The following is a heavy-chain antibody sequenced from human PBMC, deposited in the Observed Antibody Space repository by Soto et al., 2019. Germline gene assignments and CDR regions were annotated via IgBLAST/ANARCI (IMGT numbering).Heavy chain of an antibody. V-gene: IGHV4-4*07. D-gene: IGHD3-22*01. CDR3: ARGRDIGYYDSSGYYSDWFDP. J-gene: IGHJ5*02. Sequence: PSETLSLTCTVSDGSISTYFCNWIRQPAGKGLEWIGRIDNSGNTNYNPSLKSRVTMSADTSRNQFSLKLNSVTAADTAVYYCARGRDIGYYDSSGYYSDWFDPWGQGTLVTVSS. CDR1: DGSISTYF. CDR2: IDNSGNT.